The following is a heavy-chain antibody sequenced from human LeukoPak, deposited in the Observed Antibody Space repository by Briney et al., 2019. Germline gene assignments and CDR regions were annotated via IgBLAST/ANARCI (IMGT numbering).Heavy chain of an antibody. Sequence: PGGSLRLSCAASGFTVSSNYMSWVRQAPGKGLEWVSVIYSGGSTYYADSVKGRFTISRDNSKNTLYLQMNSLRAEDTAVYYCARDRGSGSYHYFDYWGQGTLVTVSS. V-gene: IGHV3-53*01. J-gene: IGHJ4*02. CDR3: ARDRGSGSYHYFDY. D-gene: IGHD3-10*01. CDR1: GFTVSSNY. CDR2: IYSGGST.